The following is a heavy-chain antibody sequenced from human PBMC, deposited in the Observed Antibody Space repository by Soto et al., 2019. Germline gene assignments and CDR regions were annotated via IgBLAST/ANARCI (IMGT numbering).Heavy chain of an antibody. V-gene: IGHV1-8*01. D-gene: IGHD6-13*01. CDR2: MNPNSGTT. J-gene: IGHJ4*02. CDR3: SPLGRSGWYNGFF. CDR1: GYTFTDYD. Sequence: QVQLVQSGAEVKTPGASVKVSCKASGYTFTDYDINWVRQAPGQGLEGVGRMNPNSGTTDYAQKFLARVNMTRDTSTSTAYLSLSILGYEDTAVFYCSPLGRSGWYNGFFWGQGTLVTVAS.